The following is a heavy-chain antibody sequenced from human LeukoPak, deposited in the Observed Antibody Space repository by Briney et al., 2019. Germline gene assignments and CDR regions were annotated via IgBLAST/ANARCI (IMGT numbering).Heavy chain of an antibody. D-gene: IGHD3-10*01. Sequence: GESLKISCKGSGYSFTSYWIGWVRQMPGKGLEWMGIIYPGDSDTRYSPSFQGQVTVSADKSISTAYLQWSSLKASDTAMYYCATHYNYYGSLGHGMDVWGQGTTVTVSS. V-gene: IGHV5-51*01. CDR3: ATHYNYYGSLGHGMDV. CDR2: IYPGDSDT. J-gene: IGHJ6*02. CDR1: GYSFTSYW.